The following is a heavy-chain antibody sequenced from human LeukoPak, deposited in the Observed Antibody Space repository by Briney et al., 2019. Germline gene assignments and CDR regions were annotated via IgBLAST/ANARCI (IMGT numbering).Heavy chain of an antibody. J-gene: IGHJ4*02. CDR3: ARTNSGYPLLYYFDY. CDR1: GFTFSSYA. CDR2: IDARSGIT. V-gene: IGHV3-48*01. Sequence: PGGSLRLSCAASGFTFSSYAMHWVRQAPGKGPEWVSYIDARSGITYYADSVQGRFTISRDDAKESVFLQMNSLRADDTAVYYCARTNSGYPLLYYFDYWGQGTLVTVSS. D-gene: IGHD3-22*01.